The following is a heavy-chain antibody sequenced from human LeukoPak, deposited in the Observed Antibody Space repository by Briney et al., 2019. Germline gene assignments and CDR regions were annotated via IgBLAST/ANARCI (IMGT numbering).Heavy chain of an antibody. J-gene: IGHJ4*02. CDR3: AKDMEFRGVDYY. CDR2: ISDSGGST. D-gene: IGHD3-10*01. V-gene: IGHV3-23*01. Sequence: GGSLRLSCAASGFTFRSYVMSWVRQAPGKGLEWVSAISDSGGSTYYADSVKGRFTISRDNSKNTLYLQMNSLRVEDAAVYYCAKDMEFRGVDYYWGQGTLVAVS. CDR1: GFTFRSYV.